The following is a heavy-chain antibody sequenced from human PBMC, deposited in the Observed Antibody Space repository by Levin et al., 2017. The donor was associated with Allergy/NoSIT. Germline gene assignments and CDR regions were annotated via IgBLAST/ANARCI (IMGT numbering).Heavy chain of an antibody. Sequence: GESLKISCAASGFTFSSYAMSWVRQAPGKGLEWVSAISGSGGSTYYADSVKGRFTISRDNSKNTLYLQMNSLRAEDTAVYYCAKDRITMVRGVIIWGAPFDYWGQGTLVTVSS. V-gene: IGHV3-23*01. CDR3: AKDRITMVRGVIIWGAPFDY. J-gene: IGHJ4*02. CDR2: ISGSGGST. CDR1: GFTFSSYA. D-gene: IGHD3-10*01.